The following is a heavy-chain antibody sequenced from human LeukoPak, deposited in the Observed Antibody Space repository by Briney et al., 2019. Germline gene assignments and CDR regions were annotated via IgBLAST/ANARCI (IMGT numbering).Heavy chain of an antibody. D-gene: IGHD6-6*01. CDR2: INEDGSVK. CDR1: GCTHIRHL. J-gene: IGHJ4*02. V-gene: IGHV3-7*01. CDR3: MAESSTSWEGY. Sequence: SLSLTRPASGCTHIRHLMDGLRQAAGKGREGVDNINEDGSVKQYVDSVKGRFTISRDNAKNSLYLQMNTLRAEDTAVYYCMAESSTSWEGYWGQGTLVTVSS.